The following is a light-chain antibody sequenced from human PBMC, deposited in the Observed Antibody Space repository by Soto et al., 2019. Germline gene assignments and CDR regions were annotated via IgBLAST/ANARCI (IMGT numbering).Light chain of an antibody. V-gene: IGLV2-14*03. CDR2: DVT. J-gene: IGLJ1*01. CDR3: SSYVTGGSDV. CDR1: SNDIGGHNA. Sequence: QPALTQPASVSGSPGHSITISCTGTSNDIGGHNAVSWYQQYSGEAPRLLIYDVTSRAAGVSNRFSASKSGNTASLTISGLQAEDEADYYCSSYVTGGSDVLGPGTKLTVL.